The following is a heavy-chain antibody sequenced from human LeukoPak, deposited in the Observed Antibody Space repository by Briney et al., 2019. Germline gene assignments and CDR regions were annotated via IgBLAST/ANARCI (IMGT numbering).Heavy chain of an antibody. V-gene: IGHV3-53*01. J-gene: IGHJ4*02. CDR1: GFTVSTNY. CDR3: ARGRSTMIRGVLIMSFDS. Sequence: PGGTLRLSRVVSGFTVSTNYMSWVRQAPGKGLEWVSIIRSGGNTYYADSVKGRFTISRDNSKNTLYLQMNRLRAEDTAVYYCARGRSTMIRGVLIMSFDSWGQGTLVTVSS. D-gene: IGHD3-10*01. CDR2: IRSGGNT.